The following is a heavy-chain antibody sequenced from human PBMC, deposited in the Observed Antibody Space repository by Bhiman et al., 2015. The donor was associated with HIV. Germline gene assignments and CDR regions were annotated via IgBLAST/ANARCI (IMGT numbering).Heavy chain of an antibody. CDR3: ARDESHRRYALTVLDI. CDR2: IKQDGSEK. Sequence: EVQLVESGGGLVQPGGSLRLSCVASGFTFSNSWMNWVRQTPGKGLEWVAIIKQDGSEKHYVDSVKGRFTISRDNAKNSVYLQMNSLRAEDTAVYYCARDESHRRYALTVLDIWGQGTMVTVSS. J-gene: IGHJ3*02. CDR1: GFTFSNSW. V-gene: IGHV3-7*05. D-gene: IGHD1-14*01.